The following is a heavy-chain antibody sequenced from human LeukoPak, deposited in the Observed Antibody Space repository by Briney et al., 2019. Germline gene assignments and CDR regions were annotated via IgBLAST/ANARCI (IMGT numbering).Heavy chain of an antibody. Sequence: SETLSLTCAVYGGSFSNYYWSWIRQSPGKGLEWIGEINQSGTTKHNPSLESRATMSMDTSKNQFSLKLTSVTAADTAVYYCARENWHFDLWGRGTLVTVSS. CDR3: ARENWHFDL. V-gene: IGHV4-34*04. J-gene: IGHJ2*01. CDR2: INQSGTT. CDR1: GGSFSNYY.